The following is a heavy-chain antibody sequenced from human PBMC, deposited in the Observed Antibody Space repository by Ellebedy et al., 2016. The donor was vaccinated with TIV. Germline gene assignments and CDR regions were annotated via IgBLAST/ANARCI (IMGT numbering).Heavy chain of an antibody. D-gene: IGHD6-13*01. Sequence: GGSLRLXCAASGFTLSTYAMNWVRQAPGEGLEWLSYISSSSSYTNYADSVKGRFTISRDNAKNSLYLQMNSLRAEDTAVYYCAKSLSTYNSSPFDYWGQGTLVTVSS. CDR2: ISSSSSYT. V-gene: IGHV3-21*05. CDR3: AKSLSTYNSSPFDY. CDR1: GFTLSTYA. J-gene: IGHJ4*02.